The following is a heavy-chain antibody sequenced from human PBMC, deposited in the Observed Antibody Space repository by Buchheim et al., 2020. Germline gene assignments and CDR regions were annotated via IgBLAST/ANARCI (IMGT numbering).Heavy chain of an antibody. CDR3: ARGGRYYYDSSGYPYYYYYYGMDV. CDR2: INHSGRT. J-gene: IGHJ6*02. CDR1: GGSFSGYY. D-gene: IGHD3-22*01. V-gene: IGHV4-34*01. Sequence: QVQLQQWGAGLLKPSETLSLTCAVYGGSFSGYYWSWLRPPPGKGLEWIGEINHSGRTNYNPSLKSRVTISVDTSKNQFFLTLSSVTAADKAVYYCARGGRYYYDSSGYPYYYYYYGMDVWGQGTT.